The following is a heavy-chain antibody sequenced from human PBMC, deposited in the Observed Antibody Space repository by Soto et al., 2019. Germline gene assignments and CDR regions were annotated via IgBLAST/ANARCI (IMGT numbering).Heavy chain of an antibody. CDR3: VREGDKRYFDY. CDR1: GGSISSYY. J-gene: IGHJ4*02. CDR2: IYYSGST. D-gene: IGHD3-9*01. Sequence: SETLSLTCTVSGGSISSYYCNWIRQPPGKGLEWIGYIYYSGSTNYNPSLKSRVTISVDTSKNQFSLKLSSVTAADTAVYYCVREGDKRYFDYWGQGTLVTVSS. V-gene: IGHV4-59*01.